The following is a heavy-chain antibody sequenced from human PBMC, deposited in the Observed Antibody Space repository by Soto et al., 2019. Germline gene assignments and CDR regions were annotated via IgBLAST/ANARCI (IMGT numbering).Heavy chain of an antibody. D-gene: IGHD5-12*01. CDR3: ARASSGYGVDAIDM. CDR1: GYTFTSYN. V-gene: IGHV1-8*01. J-gene: IGHJ3*02. CDR2: MNPNSGNT. Sequence: QVQLVQSGAEVKKPGASVKVSCKASGYTFTSYNVNWARQATGQGLEWMGWMNPNSGNTGYAQKFQGRVTLTRNTSISAAYMEVSSLRSEDTAVYYCARASSGYGVDAIDMWGQGTMVTVSS.